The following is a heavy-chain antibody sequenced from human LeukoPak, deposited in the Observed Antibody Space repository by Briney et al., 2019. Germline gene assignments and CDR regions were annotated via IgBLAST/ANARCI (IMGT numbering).Heavy chain of an antibody. V-gene: IGHV3-43*01. Sequence: GGSLRLSCAASGFIFDDYTMHWVRQAPGKGLEWVSLISRNGAATKYADSVRGRFTVSRDNSKNTLYLQMNSLRAEDTAVYYCAKDGYYGSGSSRNLYFDYWGQGTLVTVSS. CDR3: AKDGYYGSGSSRNLYFDY. J-gene: IGHJ4*02. D-gene: IGHD3-10*01. CDR2: ISRNGAAT. CDR1: GFIFDDYT.